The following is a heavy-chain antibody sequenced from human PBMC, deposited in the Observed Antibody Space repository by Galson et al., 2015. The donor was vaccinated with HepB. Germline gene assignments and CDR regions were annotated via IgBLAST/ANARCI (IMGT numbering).Heavy chain of an antibody. Sequence: SLRLSCAASGFTFNNFAMHWVRQAPGKGLEGVAVITHVGTKKYYEDSVKGRFTISRDNSKNTLSLQMNSLRAYDTAVYFCAKEAFMYSNGRYWDFEVWGRGALVTVSS. J-gene: IGHJ2*01. CDR2: ITHVGTKK. D-gene: IGHD6-19*01. V-gene: IGHV3-30*04. CDR3: AKEAFMYSNGRYWDFEV. CDR1: GFTFNNFA.